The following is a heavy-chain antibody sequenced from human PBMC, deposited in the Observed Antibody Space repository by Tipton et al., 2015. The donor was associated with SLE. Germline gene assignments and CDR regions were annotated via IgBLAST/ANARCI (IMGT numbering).Heavy chain of an antibody. CDR1: GFTFSSYT. Sequence: GSLRLSCAASGFTFSSYTMNWVRQAPGKGLEWVSSITSGSNYIYYADSVRGRFTISRDNPKNSLYLQMNSLRAEDTAVYYCASSGWTFWGQGTLVTVSS. J-gene: IGHJ4*02. CDR3: ASSGWTF. CDR2: ITSGSNYI. D-gene: IGHD6-19*01. V-gene: IGHV3-21*01.